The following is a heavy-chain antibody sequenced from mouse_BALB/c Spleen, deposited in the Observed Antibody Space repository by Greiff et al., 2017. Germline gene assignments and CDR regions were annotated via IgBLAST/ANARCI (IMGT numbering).Heavy chain of an antibody. V-gene: IGHV1-47*01. CDR1: GYTFTTYP. CDR2: FHPYNDDT. Sequence: QVQLKESGAELVKPGASVKMSCKAFGYTFTTYPIEWMKQNHGKSLEWIGNFHPYNDDTKYNEKFKGKAKLTVEKSSSTVYLELSRLTSDDSAVYYCARIYGSSYAWFAYWGQGTLVTVSA. J-gene: IGHJ3*01. D-gene: IGHD1-1*01. CDR3: ARIYGSSYAWFAY.